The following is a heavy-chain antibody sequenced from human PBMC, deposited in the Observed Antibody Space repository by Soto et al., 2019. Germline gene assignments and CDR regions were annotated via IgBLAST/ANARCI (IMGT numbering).Heavy chain of an antibody. CDR3: AGSYDLYYFDS. V-gene: IGHV4-59*01. D-gene: IGHD2-15*01. Sequence: SETLSLTCTVSGGSISSYYWSWIRQPPGKGLEWIGYIYYSGSTNYNPSLKSRVTISVDTSKNQFSLKLSSVNAEDTAVYSCAGSYDLYYFDSWGQGTMVTVSS. CDR1: GGSISSYY. J-gene: IGHJ4*02. CDR2: IYYSGST.